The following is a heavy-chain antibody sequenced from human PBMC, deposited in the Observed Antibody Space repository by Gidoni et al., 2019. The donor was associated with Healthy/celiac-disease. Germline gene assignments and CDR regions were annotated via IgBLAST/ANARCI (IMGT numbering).Heavy chain of an antibody. D-gene: IGHD5-18*01. CDR3: ARWIQDDAFDI. Sequence: QVQLQESGPGLVKPSETLSLTCTVSGYSISRGYYWGWIRQPPGKGLEWIGSIYHSGSTYYNPSLKSRVTISVDTSKNQFSLKLSSVTAADTAVYYCARWIQDDAFDIWGQGTMVTVSS. V-gene: IGHV4-38-2*02. CDR2: IYHSGST. J-gene: IGHJ3*02. CDR1: GYSISRGYY.